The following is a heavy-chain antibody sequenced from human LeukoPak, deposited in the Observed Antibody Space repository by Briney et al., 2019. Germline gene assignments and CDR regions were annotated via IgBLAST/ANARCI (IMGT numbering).Heavy chain of an antibody. CDR2: IYHSGST. CDR1: GGSISSSNW. D-gene: IGHD5-18*01. CDR3: ARHETDTAMVPFDY. V-gene: IGHV4-4*02. J-gene: IGHJ4*02. Sequence: PSETLSLTCAVSGGSISSSNWWSWVRQPPGKGLEWIGEIYHSGSTNYNPSLKSRVTISVDKSKNQFSLKLSSVTAADTAVYYCARHETDTAMVPFDYWGQGTLVTVSS.